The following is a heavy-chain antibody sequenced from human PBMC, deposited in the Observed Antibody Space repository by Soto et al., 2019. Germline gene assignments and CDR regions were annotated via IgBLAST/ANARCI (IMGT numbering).Heavy chain of an antibody. CDR2: IYHSGSA. D-gene: IGHD3-3*01. J-gene: IGHJ5*02. V-gene: IGHV4-38-2*01. Sequence: PSEPVSLTSAVSSSTISVGFYRAWIRQPPGKGLEWIGNIYHSGSAHYNPSLKSRVTMSVDTSKNNFSLRLTSVTAADTAVYYCATVTIFEHCCDPWGQ. CDR3: ATVTIFEHCCDP. CDR1: SSTISVGFY.